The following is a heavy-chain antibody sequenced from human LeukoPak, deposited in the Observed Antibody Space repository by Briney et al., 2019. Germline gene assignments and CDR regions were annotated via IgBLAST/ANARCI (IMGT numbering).Heavy chain of an antibody. CDR2: IYYSGST. CDR3: ARSRGEDSSGYQGYGMDV. V-gene: IGHV4-59*01. CDR1: GGSISSYY. D-gene: IGHD3-22*01. J-gene: IGHJ6*02. Sequence: SETLSLTCTVSGGSISSYYWSWIRQPPGKGLEWIGYIYYSGSTNYNPSLKSRVTISVDTSKNQFSLKLSSVTVADTAVYYCARSRGEDSSGYQGYGMDVWGQGTTVTVSS.